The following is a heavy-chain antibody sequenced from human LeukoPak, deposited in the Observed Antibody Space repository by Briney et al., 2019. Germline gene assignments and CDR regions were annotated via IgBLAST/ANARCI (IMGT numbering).Heavy chain of an antibody. V-gene: IGHV1-69*13. J-gene: IGHJ4*02. Sequence: ASVKVSCKGAGGTFSSYAISWVGQAPGQGLEWMGGIIPIFGTANYAQKFQGRVTITADESTSTAYMELSSLRSEDTAVYYCARAVKYGSGSYYFDYWGQGTLVTVSS. CDR3: ARAVKYGSGSYYFDY. D-gene: IGHD3-10*01. CDR2: IIPIFGTA. CDR1: GGTFSSYA.